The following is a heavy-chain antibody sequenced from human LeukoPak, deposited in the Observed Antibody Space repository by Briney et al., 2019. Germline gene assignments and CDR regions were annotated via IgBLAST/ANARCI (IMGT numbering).Heavy chain of an antibody. CDR2: IYYSGST. V-gene: IGHV4-30-4*02. CDR3: ARVKSYYFDY. J-gene: IGHJ4*02. Sequence: SETVSLTCTVSGGSISSGDYYWSWIRQPPGKGLEWIGYIYYSGSTYYNPSLKSRVTISVDTSKNQFSLKLSSVTAADTAVYYCARVKSYYFDYWGQGTLVTVSS. D-gene: IGHD4-23*01. CDR1: GGSISSGDYY.